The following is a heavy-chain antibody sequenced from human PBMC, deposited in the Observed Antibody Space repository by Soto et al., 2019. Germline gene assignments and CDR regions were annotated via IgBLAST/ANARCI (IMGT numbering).Heavy chain of an antibody. Sequence: SETLSLTCTVSGGSIISGGYYFICIRQHPGKGLEWIGYIYYSGSTYYNPSLKSRVTISVDTSKNQFSLKLSSVTAADTAVYYCARDLLTNYFDYWGQGTLVTVSS. V-gene: IGHV4-31*03. J-gene: IGHJ4*02. D-gene: IGHD7-27*01. CDR1: GGSIISGGYY. CDR3: ARDLLTNYFDY. CDR2: IYYSGST.